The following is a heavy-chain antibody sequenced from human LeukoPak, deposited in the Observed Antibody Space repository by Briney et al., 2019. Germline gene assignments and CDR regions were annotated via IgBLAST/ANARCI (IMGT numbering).Heavy chain of an antibody. CDR3: AKDRGGYDFWSGYYHLNYYYGMDV. CDR1: GFTFSSYA. J-gene: IGHJ6*02. Sequence: GGSLRLSCAASGFTFSSYAMSWVRQAPGKGLEWVSAISGSGGSTYYADSVKGRFTISRDNSKNTLYLQMNSLRAEDTAVYYCAKDRGGYDFWSGYYHLNYYYGMDVWGQGTTVTVSS. D-gene: IGHD3-3*01. V-gene: IGHV3-23*01. CDR2: ISGSGGST.